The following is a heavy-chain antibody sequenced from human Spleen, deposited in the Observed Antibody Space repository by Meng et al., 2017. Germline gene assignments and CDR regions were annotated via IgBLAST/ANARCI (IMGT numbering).Heavy chain of an antibody. CDR3: AKGDDYGDLGDFDY. CDR2: LSASGGST. CDR1: GFTFSGYA. V-gene: IGHV3-23*01. Sequence: GESLKISCAASGFTFSGYAMSWVRQAPGKGLEWVSALSASGGSTYYADSVKGRFTISRDNSKNTLYLQMSSLRAEDTAVYYCAKGDDYGDLGDFDYWGQGTLVTVSS. J-gene: IGHJ4*02. D-gene: IGHD4-17*01.